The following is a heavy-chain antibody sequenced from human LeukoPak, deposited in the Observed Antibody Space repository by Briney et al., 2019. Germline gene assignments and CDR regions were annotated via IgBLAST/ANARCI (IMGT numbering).Heavy chain of an antibody. Sequence: GESLKISCAISGYNFPRHWIGWVRQMPGKGLEYVGVIFPDDSDTRYSPSSEGHVTISADTSINTAYLQWRSLQASDTAMYFCASRVGVAGTFDAFDLWGQGTMVTVSS. CDR1: GYNFPRHW. D-gene: IGHD2-21*02. J-gene: IGHJ3*01. CDR2: IFPDDSDT. V-gene: IGHV5-51*01. CDR3: ASRVGVAGTFDAFDL.